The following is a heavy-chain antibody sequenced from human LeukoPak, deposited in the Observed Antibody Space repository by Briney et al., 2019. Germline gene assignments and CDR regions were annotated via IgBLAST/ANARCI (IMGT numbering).Heavy chain of an antibody. CDR2: IKQDGSEK. D-gene: IGHD3-10*01. J-gene: IGHJ4*02. CDR1: GFTFGSYW. Sequence: AGGSLRLSCAASGFTFGSYWMSWVRQAPGKGLEWVANIKQDGSEKYYVDSVEGRFTISRDNAKNSLYLQMNSLRAEDTAVYYCARGGDDSGTADYWGQGTLVTVSS. CDR3: ARGGDDSGTADY. V-gene: IGHV3-7*01.